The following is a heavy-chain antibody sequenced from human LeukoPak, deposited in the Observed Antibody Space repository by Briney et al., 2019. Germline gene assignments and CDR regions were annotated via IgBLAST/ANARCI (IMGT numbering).Heavy chain of an antibody. D-gene: IGHD3-22*01. Sequence: PSETLSLTCTVSGGSISSYSWSWIRQPAGKGLEWIGRIYISGSTNYNPSLKSRVTISVDTSKNQFSLKLSSVTAADTAVYYCARGRYYYDTPAASFDYWGQGTLVTVSS. CDR2: IYISGST. CDR1: GGSISSYS. J-gene: IGHJ4*02. CDR3: ARGRYYYDTPAASFDY. V-gene: IGHV4-4*07.